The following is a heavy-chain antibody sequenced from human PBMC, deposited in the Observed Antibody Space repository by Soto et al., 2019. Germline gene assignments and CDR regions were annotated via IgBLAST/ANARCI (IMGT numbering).Heavy chain of an antibody. V-gene: IGHV3-33*01. D-gene: IGHD2-2*01. CDR1: GFTFTNFG. CDR2: IWYDGSKK. J-gene: IGHJ4*02. CDR3: VRDYCSTSSCYDY. Sequence: GGSLRLSCTASGFTFTNFGMHWVRQAPGKGLEWVALIWYDGSKKFYADSVKGRFTISRDTSKNMVFLQMNNLRAEDTALYYCVRDYCSTSSCYDYWGQGRLVTVSS.